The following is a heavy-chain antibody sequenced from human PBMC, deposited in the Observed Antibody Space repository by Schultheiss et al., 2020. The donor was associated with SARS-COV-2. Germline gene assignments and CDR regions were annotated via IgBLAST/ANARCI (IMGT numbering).Heavy chain of an antibody. Sequence: SETLSLTCAVYGGSFSGYHWSWIRQPPGKGLEWIGEINHSGSTNYNPSLKSRVTISVDTSKNQFSLKLSSMTAADTAVYYCARGIQLWAYYYYGMDVWGQGTTVTVSS. D-gene: IGHD5-18*01. CDR1: GGSFSGYH. J-gene: IGHJ6*02. CDR3: ARGIQLWAYYYYGMDV. V-gene: IGHV4-34*01. CDR2: INHSGST.